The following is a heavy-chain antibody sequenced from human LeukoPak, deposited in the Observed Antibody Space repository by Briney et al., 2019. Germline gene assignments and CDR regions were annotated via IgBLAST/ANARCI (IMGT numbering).Heavy chain of an antibody. D-gene: IGHD3-22*01. CDR2: IIPIFGTA. Sequence: SVKVSCKASGGTFSSYAISWVRQAPGQGLEWMGRIIPIFGTANYAQKFQGRVTITTDESTSTAYMELSSLRSEDTAVYYCAREEDCYDSSGSPRSWFDPWGQGTLATVSS. V-gene: IGHV1-69*05. J-gene: IGHJ5*02. CDR1: GGTFSSYA. CDR3: AREEDCYDSSGSPRSWFDP.